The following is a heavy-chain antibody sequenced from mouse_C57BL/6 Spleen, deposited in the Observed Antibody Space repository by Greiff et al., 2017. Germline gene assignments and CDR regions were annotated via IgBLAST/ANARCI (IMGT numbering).Heavy chain of an antibody. CDR3: ARPSTVVPFDY. CDR2: ISSGSSTI. J-gene: IGHJ2*01. D-gene: IGHD1-1*01. V-gene: IGHV5-17*01. CDR1: GFTFSDYG. Sequence: EVKVVESGGGLVKPGGSLKLSCAASGFTFSDYGMHWVRQAPEMGLEWVAYISSGSSTIYYADTVKGRFTISRDNAKNTLFLQMTSLRSEDTAMYYCARPSTVVPFDYWGQGTTLTVSS.